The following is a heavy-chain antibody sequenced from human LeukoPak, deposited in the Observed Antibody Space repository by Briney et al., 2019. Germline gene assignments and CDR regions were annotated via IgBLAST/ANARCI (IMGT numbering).Heavy chain of an antibody. D-gene: IGHD3-3*01. Sequence: SGGPLRLSCAASGLTFSSYEMNWVRQAAGKGQEWVSYISSSGTTIYYADSVKGRFTISRDNAKNSLYLQMNSLRVGDTAVYYCANLDQGITIFGVVTTDAFNIWGQGTMVTVSS. V-gene: IGHV3-48*03. CDR3: ANLDQGITIFGVVTTDAFNI. J-gene: IGHJ3*02. CDR2: ISSSGTTI. CDR1: GLTFSSYE.